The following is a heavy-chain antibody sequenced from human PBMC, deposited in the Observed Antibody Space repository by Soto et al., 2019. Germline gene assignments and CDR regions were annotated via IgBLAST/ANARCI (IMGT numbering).Heavy chain of an antibody. CDR3: ASVLMVRGVDYYFDY. V-gene: IGHV4-31*03. CDR1: GGSISSGGYY. CDR2: IYYSGST. D-gene: IGHD3-10*01. Sequence: SETLSLTCTFSGGSISSGGYYWSWIRQHPGKGLEWIGYIYYSGSTYYNPSLKSRVTISVDTSKNQFSLKLSSVTAADTAVYYCASVLMVRGVDYYFDYWGQGTLVTVSS. J-gene: IGHJ4*02.